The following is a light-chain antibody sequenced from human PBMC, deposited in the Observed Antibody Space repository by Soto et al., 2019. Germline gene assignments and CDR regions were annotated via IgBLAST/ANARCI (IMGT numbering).Light chain of an antibody. V-gene: IGKV3-20*01. CDR2: GAS. CDR3: QHYGSSPWT. Sequence: PGERATLSCRASQSVSSNFLAWYQQKPGQAPRLLIYGASSRATGIPDRFSGSGSGTDFTLTISRLEPEDFAVYYCQHYGSSPWTFGQGTKVDIK. CDR1: QSVSSNF. J-gene: IGKJ1*01.